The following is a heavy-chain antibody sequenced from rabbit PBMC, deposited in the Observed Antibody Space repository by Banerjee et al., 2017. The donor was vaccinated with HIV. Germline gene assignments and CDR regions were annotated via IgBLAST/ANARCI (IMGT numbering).Heavy chain of an antibody. D-gene: IGHD1-1*01. CDR1: GFSFSSSYY. Sequence: QEQLEESGGDLVMPERSLTLSCKASGFSFSSSYYMCWVRQAPGKGLEWIACIYAGSSGTTYYASWAKGRFTISKTSSTTVTLQMTSLTAADTATYFCARGDWGGSGYYSAFDPWGQGTLVTVS. V-gene: IGHV1S45*01. CDR2: IYAGSSGTT. CDR3: ARGDWGGSGYYSAFDP. J-gene: IGHJ2*01.